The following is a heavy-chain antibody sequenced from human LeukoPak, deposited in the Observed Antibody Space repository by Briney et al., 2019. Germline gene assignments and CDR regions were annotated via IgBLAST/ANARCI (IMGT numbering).Heavy chain of an antibody. V-gene: IGHV3-30*03. CDR2: VSSDGSKK. CDR3: ARDPVGAIGYGMDV. D-gene: IGHD1-26*01. Sequence: GGSLRLSCVASGFTFSNSAMHWVRQAPGKGLEWVAVVSSDGSKKYYAESVKGRFTISRDNSKNTLYLQMNSLRAEDTAVYYCARDPVGAIGYGMDVWGQGTTVTVSS. CDR1: GFTFSNSA. J-gene: IGHJ6*02.